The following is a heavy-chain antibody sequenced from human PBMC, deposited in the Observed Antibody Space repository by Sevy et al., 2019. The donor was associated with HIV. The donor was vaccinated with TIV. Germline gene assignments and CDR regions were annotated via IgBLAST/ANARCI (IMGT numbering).Heavy chain of an antibody. CDR3: ARESRWFFFHFDY. V-gene: IGHV6-1*01. CDR1: GDSVSTYSAA. D-gene: IGHD3-10*01. Sequence: SQTLSLTCAISGDSVSTYSAAWNWIRQSPSRGLEWLGRTYYKSKWYNDYALSVKSRISINTDTPKNQISLQLNSVTPEDTAVYYCARESRWFFFHFDYWGQGTLVTVSS. CDR2: TYYKSKWYN. J-gene: IGHJ4*02.